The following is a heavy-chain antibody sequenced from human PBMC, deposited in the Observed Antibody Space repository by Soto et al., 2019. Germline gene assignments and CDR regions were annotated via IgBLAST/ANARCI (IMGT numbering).Heavy chain of an antibody. CDR3: ARGGVDYYDSSGYYFSPYYFDY. J-gene: IGHJ4*02. V-gene: IGHV4-30-2*01. CDR1: GGSISSGGYS. Sequence: SETLSLTCAVSGGSISSGGYSWSWIRQPPGKGLEWIGYIYHSGSTYYNPSLKSRVTISVDRSNNQFSLKLSSVTAADTAVYYCARGGVDYYDSSGYYFSPYYFDYWGQGTLVTVSS. CDR2: IYHSGST. D-gene: IGHD3-22*01.